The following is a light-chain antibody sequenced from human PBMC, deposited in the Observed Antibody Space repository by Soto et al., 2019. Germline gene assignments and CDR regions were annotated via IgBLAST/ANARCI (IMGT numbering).Light chain of an antibody. CDR2: DAS. CDR1: QSISSW. J-gene: IGKJ1*01. V-gene: IGKV1-5*01. CDR3: QQYNSYAWT. Sequence: DIQMTQSPSTLSASVGDRVTITCRASQSISSWLAWYQQKPGKAPKLLIYDASSLESGVPSRLSGSGSGTEFTLTIRSLQPDDFATYYCQQYNSYAWTFGQGTKVDIK.